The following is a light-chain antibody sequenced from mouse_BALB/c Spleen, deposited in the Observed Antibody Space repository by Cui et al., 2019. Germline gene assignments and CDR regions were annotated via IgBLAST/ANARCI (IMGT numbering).Light chain of an antibody. CDR1: SSVSY. CDR3: QQWSSYPRT. J-gene: IGKJ1*01. Sequence: QIVLTQSPAIMSASPGEKVTMTCSASSSVSYMYWYQQKPGSSPRLLIYDTSNLASGVPVRVSGSGSGTSYSLTISRMEAEDAATYYCQQWSSYPRTFGGGTKLEIK. V-gene: IGKV4-55*01. CDR2: DTS.